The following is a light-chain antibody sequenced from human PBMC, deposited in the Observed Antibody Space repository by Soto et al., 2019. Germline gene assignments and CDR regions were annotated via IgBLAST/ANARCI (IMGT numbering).Light chain of an antibody. CDR1: SSDVGGYNY. V-gene: IGLV2-11*01. CDR2: DVS. Sequence: QSALTQPRSVSGSPGQSVTISCTGTSSDVGGYNYVSWYQRHPGKAPKLMIYDVSKRPSGVPDRFSGSKSGNTASLTISGLQAEDEADYYCCSYAGSYTSWVFGTGTKLTVL. CDR3: CSYAGSYTSWV. J-gene: IGLJ1*01.